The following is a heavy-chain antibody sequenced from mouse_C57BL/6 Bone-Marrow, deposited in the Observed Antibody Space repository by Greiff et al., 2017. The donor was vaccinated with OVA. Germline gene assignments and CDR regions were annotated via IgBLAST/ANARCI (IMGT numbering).Heavy chain of an antibody. CDR1: GFTFSSYT. V-gene: IGHV5-9*01. CDR2: ISGGGGNT. CDR3: ARQLRSHYAMDY. Sequence: EVMLVESGGGLVKPGGSLKLSCAASGFTFSSYTMSWVRQTPEKRLEWVATISGGGGNTYYPDSVKGRFTISRDNAKNTLYLQMSSLRSEDTALYYCARQLRSHYAMDYWGQGTSVTVSS. D-gene: IGHD1-1*01. J-gene: IGHJ4*01.